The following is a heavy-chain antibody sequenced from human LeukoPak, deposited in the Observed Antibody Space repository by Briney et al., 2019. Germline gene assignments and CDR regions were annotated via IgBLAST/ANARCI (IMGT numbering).Heavy chain of an antibody. Sequence: GGSLRLSCAASGFTFSSYGMHWVRQAPGKGLEWVAVISYDGSNKYYADSVKGRFTISRDNSKNTLYLQMNSLRAEDTAVYYCANGRDGYNSAWGQGTLVTVSS. CDR3: ANGRDGYNSA. D-gene: IGHD5-24*01. CDR2: ISYDGSNK. V-gene: IGHV3-30*18. CDR1: GFTFSSYG. J-gene: IGHJ4*02.